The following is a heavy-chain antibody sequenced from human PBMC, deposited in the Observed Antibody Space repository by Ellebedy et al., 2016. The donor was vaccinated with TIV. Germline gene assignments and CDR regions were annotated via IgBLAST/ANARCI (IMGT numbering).Heavy chain of an antibody. CDR2: INPNSGGK. D-gene: IGHD3-10*01. V-gene: IGHV1-2*02. CDR3: ARGHPWGRNYHGSGSHYTDYFYGMDV. Sequence: AASVKVSCKASGYTFSGYYIHWVRQAPGQGLEWMGWINPNSGGKMYAQKFQGSVTMTRDTSISTAYMDLNRLTSDDTAVYYCARGHPWGRNYHGSGSHYTDYFYGMDVWGQGTTVTVSS. CDR1: GYTFSGYY. J-gene: IGHJ6*02.